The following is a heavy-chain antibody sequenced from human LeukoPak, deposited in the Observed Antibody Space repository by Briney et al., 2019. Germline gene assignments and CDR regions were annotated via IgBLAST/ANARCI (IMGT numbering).Heavy chain of an antibody. V-gene: IGHV3-33*01. Sequence: GGSLRLSCVASGFTLSSYGMHWVRQAPGKGLEWVAVIYYDGSNKLCAESVKGRFTIYRDNYKNTIYMQMNRQRGEETGVYKCARVLVPLEYYYYTVDVWGQGTTVTVSS. CDR2: IYYDGSNK. D-gene: IGHD2-15*01. CDR1: GFTLSSYG. CDR3: ARVLVPLEYYYYTVDV. J-gene: IGHJ6*02.